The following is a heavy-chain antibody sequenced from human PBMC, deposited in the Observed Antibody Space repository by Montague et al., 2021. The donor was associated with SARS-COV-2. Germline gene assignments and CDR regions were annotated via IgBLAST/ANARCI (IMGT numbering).Heavy chain of an antibody. CDR2: ISGSGGST. CDR1: GFTFSSYA. CDR3: AKASWIQLWFRTPYFDY. D-gene: IGHD5-18*01. J-gene: IGHJ4*02. Sequence: SRRLSLSASGFTFSSYAMSWVRQAPGKGLEWVSAISGSGGSTYYADSVKGRFTISRGNSKNALYLQMNSLRAEDTAVYYCAKASWIQLWFRTPYFDYWGQGTLVTVSS. V-gene: IGHV3-23*01.